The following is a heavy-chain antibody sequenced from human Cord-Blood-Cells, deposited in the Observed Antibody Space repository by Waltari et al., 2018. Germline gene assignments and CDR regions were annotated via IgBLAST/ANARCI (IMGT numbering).Heavy chain of an antibody. V-gene: IGHV3-23*01. CDR2: ISSSGGST. D-gene: IGHD3-3*01. J-gene: IGHJ4*02. CDR3: AKSHRRITIFGVVTDDFDY. CDR1: GFTFSSYA. Sequence: EVQLLESGGGLVQPGGSLRLSCAASGFTFSSYAMSWVRQAPGKGLEWVSAISSSGGSTYYADSVKGRFTISRDNSKNTLYLQMNSLRAEDTAVYYCAKSHRRITIFGVVTDDFDYWGQGTLVTVSS.